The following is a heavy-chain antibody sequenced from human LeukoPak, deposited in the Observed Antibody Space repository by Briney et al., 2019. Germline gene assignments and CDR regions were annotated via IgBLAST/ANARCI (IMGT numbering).Heavy chain of an antibody. D-gene: IGHD1-14*01. CDR2: ISGSGGST. CDR1: GFTFSSYA. Sequence: PGGSLRLSCAASGFTFSSYAMSWVRQAPGKGLEWVSAISGSGGSTYYADSVKGRFTISRDNAKNSLYLQMNSLRAEDTAVYYCARPQVNLHAFDIWGQGTMVTVSS. CDR3: ARPQVNLHAFDI. V-gene: IGHV3-23*01. J-gene: IGHJ3*02.